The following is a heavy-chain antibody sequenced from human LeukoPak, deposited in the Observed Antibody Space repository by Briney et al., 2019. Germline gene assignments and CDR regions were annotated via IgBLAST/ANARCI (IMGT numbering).Heavy chain of an antibody. CDR1: GVSISSYY. D-gene: IGHD5-18*01. V-gene: IGHV4-59*08. CDR2: IYYSGST. Sequence: SETLSLTCTISGVSISSYYWSWIRQPPGKGLEWIGYIYYSGSTNYNPSLKSRVTISVDTSKNQFSLKLSSVTAADTAVYYCARYSYGTLDYWGQGTLVTVSS. J-gene: IGHJ4*02. CDR3: ARYSYGTLDY.